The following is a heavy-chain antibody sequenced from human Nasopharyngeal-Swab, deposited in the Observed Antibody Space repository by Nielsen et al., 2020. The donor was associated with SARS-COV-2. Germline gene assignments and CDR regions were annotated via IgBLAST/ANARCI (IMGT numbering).Heavy chain of an antibody. J-gene: IGHJ4*02. V-gene: IGHV3-11*01. CDR3: ASPYDSNGFHYALVY. CDR2: IIGSGGVI. D-gene: IGHD3-22*01. Sequence: GESLKISFEASGFSFGDFNMRWIRQAPGKGLELLAYIIGSGGVIYYADSPKGRFTISRDNRKKSLYLQMNWLRVEDTAVYFCASPYDSNGFHYALVYWGQGTLITVSS. CDR1: GFSFGDFN.